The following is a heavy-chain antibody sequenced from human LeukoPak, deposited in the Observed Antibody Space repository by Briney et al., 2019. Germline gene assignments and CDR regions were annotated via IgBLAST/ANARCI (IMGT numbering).Heavy chain of an antibody. D-gene: IGHD6-25*01. CDR3: ARGPEQRVRQHDAFDI. Sequence: GRSLRLSCAASGFTFSSYAMHWLPQAPGKGREGLAVISYDGSNKYYADSVKGRFTISKDNSKNTLYLQMNSLRAEDTAVYYCARGPEQRVRQHDAFDIWGQGTMVTVSS. V-gene: IGHV3-30*04. CDR1: GFTFSSYA. CDR2: ISYDGSNK. J-gene: IGHJ3*02.